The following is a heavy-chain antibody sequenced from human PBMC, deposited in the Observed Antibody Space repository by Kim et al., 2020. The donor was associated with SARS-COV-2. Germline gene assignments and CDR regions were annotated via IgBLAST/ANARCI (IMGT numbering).Heavy chain of an antibody. J-gene: IGHJ4*02. D-gene: IGHD6-13*01. CDR3: AREGIAAADNPDHFDY. CDR1: GYTFTSYY. V-gene: IGHV1-46*01. Sequence: ASVKVSCKASGYTFTSYYMHWVRQAPGQGLEWMGIINPSGGSTSYAQKFQGRVTMTRDTSTSTVYMELSSLRSEDTAVYYCAREGIAAADNPDHFDYWGQGTLVTVSS. CDR2: INPSGGST.